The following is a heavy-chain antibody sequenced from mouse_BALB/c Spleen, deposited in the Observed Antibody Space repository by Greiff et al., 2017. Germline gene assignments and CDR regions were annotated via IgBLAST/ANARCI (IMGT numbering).Heavy chain of an antibody. J-gene: IGHJ4*01. Sequence: QVQLKESGPGLVAPSQSLSITCTVSGFSLTGYGVNWVRQPPGKGLEWLGMIWGDGSTDYHSALKSRLSISKDNSKSQVFLKMNSLQTDDTARYYCARVGYYVSYAMDYWGQGTSVTVSS. CDR3: ARVGYYVSYAMDY. CDR2: IWGDGST. CDR1: GFSLTGYG. D-gene: IGHD2-3*01. V-gene: IGHV2-6-7*01.